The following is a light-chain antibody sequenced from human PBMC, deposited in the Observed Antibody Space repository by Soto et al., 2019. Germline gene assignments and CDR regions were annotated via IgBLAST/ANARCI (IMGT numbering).Light chain of an antibody. CDR3: MQALQTPLT. J-gene: IGKJ3*01. Sequence: DIVMTQSPLSLPVTPGEPASISCRSSQSLLHSNGYTYSDWYLQKPGQSPQLLIYWGSNRASGVPDRFSGSGSGTDFTLKISRVEAEDVGVYYCMQALQTPLTFGPGTKVDIK. V-gene: IGKV2-28*01. CDR1: QSLLHSNGYTY. CDR2: WGS.